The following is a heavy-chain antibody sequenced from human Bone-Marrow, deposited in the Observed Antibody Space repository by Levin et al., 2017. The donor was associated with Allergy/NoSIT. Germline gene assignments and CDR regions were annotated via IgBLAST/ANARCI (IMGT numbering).Heavy chain of an antibody. J-gene: IGHJ4*02. D-gene: IGHD3-22*01. CDR3: ARSADYDSSPDFDY. Sequence: PGESLKISCAASGFTFSNYWMHWVRQAPGKGLVWVSRINSDGSTTTYADSVTGRFTISRDNAKDTLYLQMNSLRAEDTAVYYCARSADYDSSPDFDYWGQGTLVTVSS. CDR2: INSDGSTT. V-gene: IGHV3-74*01. CDR1: GFTFSNYW.